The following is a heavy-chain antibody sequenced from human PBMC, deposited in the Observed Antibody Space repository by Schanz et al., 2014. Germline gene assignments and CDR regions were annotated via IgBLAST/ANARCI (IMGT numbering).Heavy chain of an antibody. Sequence: VQLVDSGGGLVQPGGSLRLSCAASGFTFTDYYISWIRQAPGMGLEWVSDISDSGDSTHYADSVKGRFTISRDNAKNSLFLQMNSLSAEDTAVYYCAKVAPAATYLDSWGLGTLVTVSS. D-gene: IGHD2-2*01. CDR1: GFTFTDYY. J-gene: IGHJ4*02. V-gene: IGHV3-11*01. CDR2: ISDSGDST. CDR3: AKVAPAATYLDS.